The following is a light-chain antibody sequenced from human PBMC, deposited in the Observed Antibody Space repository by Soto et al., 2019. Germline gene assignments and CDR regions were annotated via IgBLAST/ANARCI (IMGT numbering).Light chain of an antibody. CDR1: SSNIGSNT. CDR2: SNN. J-gene: IGLJ2*01. V-gene: IGLV1-44*01. Sequence: QSVLTQPPSASGTPGQRVTISCSGGSSNIGSNTVNWYQQRPGTAPKLLIYSNNQRPSGVPDRFSGSKSGTSASLVISGLQSEYEADYYCAAWDDSLNGVVFGGGPKLTVL. CDR3: AAWDDSLNGVV.